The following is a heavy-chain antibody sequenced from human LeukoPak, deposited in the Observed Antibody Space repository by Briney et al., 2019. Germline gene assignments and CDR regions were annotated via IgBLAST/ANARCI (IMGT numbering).Heavy chain of an antibody. V-gene: IGHV3-30*04. CDR2: ISYDGINK. CDR1: GFTFRSYA. D-gene: IGHD6-13*01. CDR3: ARGPKYISATGPYYFDY. Sequence: PGGSLRLSCAASGFTFRSYAMHWVRQAPGKGLEWVTVISYDGINKYYADSVKGRFTISRDNAKNSMYLQMYSLRAEDTAVYYCARGPKYISATGPYYFDYWGQGTPVTVSS. J-gene: IGHJ4*02.